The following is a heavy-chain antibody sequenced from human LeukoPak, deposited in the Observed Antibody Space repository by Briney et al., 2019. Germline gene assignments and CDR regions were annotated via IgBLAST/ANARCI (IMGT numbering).Heavy chain of an antibody. V-gene: IGHV4-59*11. D-gene: IGHD3-9*01. J-gene: IGHJ4*02. CDR3: ARAYDILTGYFDY. CDR1: CGSNSSHY. CDR2: IYYSGST. Sequence: SGTPFLTCTVSCGSNSSHYWSWFRQPPGEGLVGIGYIYYSGSTNYNPSLKSRVTISVDTSKNQFSLKLSSVTAADTAVYYCARAYDILTGYFDYWGQGTLVTVSS.